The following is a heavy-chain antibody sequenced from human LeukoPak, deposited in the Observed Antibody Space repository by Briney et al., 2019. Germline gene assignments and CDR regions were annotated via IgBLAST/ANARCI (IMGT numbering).Heavy chain of an antibody. J-gene: IGHJ5*02. V-gene: IGHV3-74*01. CDR1: GFTFSNHW. CDR2: LNSDGRTT. CDR3: ARGSDETVTISGWFDP. D-gene: IGHD4-17*01. Sequence: GGSLRLSCAASGFTFSNHWLHWVRQGPGKGLVWVSRLNSDGRTTTYADSVKGRFTISRDNAKNTLYLQMNSLRVEDTAVYYCARGSDETVTISGWFDPWGQGTLVTVSS.